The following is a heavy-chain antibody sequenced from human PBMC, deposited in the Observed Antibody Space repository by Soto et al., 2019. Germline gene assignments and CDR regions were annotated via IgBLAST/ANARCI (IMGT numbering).Heavy chain of an antibody. CDR2: IIPVFGTA. J-gene: IGHJ3*01. CDR1: GATLDTFINFG. CDR3: AGGAATNIVVVMYDFLQM. Sequence: QVQLVQSGAEVKKPGSSVKVSCKASGATLDTFINFGITWVRRAPGQGREWMGGIIPVFGTAHYAQKFQGRLTIGADGPTSTTDRELRSLTSEDTAWYYYAGGAATNIVVVMYDFLQMWGQGTMVTVFS. D-gene: IGHD3-22*01. V-gene: IGHV1-69*12.